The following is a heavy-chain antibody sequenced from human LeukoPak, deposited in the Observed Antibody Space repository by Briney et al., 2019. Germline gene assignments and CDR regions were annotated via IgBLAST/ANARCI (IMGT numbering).Heavy chain of an antibody. D-gene: IGHD6-13*01. CDR1: GDSINSLDL. V-gene: IGHV4-59*11. J-gene: IGHJ4*02. CDR3: AREIATAGILNFDY. Sequence: SETLSLTCTVSGDSINSLDLWSWVRQPPGKGLEWIGYTYYSGSTNYNPSLKSRVTISVDTSKNQFSLKLSSVTAADTAVYYCAREIATAGILNFDYWGQGALVTVSS. CDR2: TYYSGST.